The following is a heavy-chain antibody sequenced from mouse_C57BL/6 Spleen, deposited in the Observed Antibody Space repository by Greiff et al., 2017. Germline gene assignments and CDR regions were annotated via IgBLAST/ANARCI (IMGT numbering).Heavy chain of an antibody. CDR2: IYPGSGST. D-gene: IGHD2-5*01. Sequence: QVQLQQPGAELVKPGASVKMSCKASGYTFTSYWITWVKQRPGQGLEWIGDIYPGSGSTNYNEKFKSKATLTVDTSSSTAYMQLSSLTSEDSAVYDYAREDYYSNYAEDYWGQGTTLTVSS. V-gene: IGHV1-55*01. CDR1: GYTFTSYW. CDR3: AREDYYSNYAEDY. J-gene: IGHJ2*01.